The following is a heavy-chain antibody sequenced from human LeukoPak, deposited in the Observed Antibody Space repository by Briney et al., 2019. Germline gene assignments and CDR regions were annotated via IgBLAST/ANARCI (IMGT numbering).Heavy chain of an antibody. D-gene: IGHD2-2*01. Sequence: GRSLRLSCAASGFTFSSYAMHWVRQAPGKGLEWVAVISYDGSNKYYADSVKGRFTISRDNSKNTLYLQMNSLRAEDTAVYYCAKDQDIVVGVDYFDYWGQGTLVTVSS. J-gene: IGHJ4*02. CDR2: ISYDGSNK. CDR1: GFTFSSYA. V-gene: IGHV3-30-3*01. CDR3: AKDQDIVVGVDYFDY.